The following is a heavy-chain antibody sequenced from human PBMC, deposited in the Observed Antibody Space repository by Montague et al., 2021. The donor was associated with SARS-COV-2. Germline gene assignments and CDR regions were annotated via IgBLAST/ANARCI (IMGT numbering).Heavy chain of an antibody. D-gene: IGHD3-16*02. J-gene: IGHJ4*02. Sequence: PALVKPTQTLTLTCTFSGFSLSTSGVGVGWIRQPPGKALEWLALIYWDDDKRYSPSLKRRLTITKDTSKNQVVLTMTNMDPVDTATYYCARRNPSFAEPYFDPWGQGTLVTVSS. CDR3: ARRNPSFAEPYFDP. V-gene: IGHV2-5*02. CDR2: IYWDDDK. CDR1: GFSLSTSGVG.